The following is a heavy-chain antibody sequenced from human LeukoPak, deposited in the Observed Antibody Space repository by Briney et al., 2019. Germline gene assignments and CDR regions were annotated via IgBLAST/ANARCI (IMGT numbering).Heavy chain of an antibody. CDR3: ARVAYYGSGSLHYYGMDV. V-gene: IGHV4-34*01. CDR2: INHSGST. D-gene: IGHD3-10*01. J-gene: IGHJ6*02. CDR1: GGSFSDYY. Sequence: PSETLSLTCGVYGGSFSDYYWSWIRQTPGKGLEWVGEINHSGSTNYNPSLKSRVTVSVDTSKTQFSLKLSSVIAADTAVYYCARVAYYGSGSLHYYGMDVWGQGTTVTVSS.